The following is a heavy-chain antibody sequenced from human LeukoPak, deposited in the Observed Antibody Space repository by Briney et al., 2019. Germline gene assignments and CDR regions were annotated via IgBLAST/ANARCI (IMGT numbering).Heavy chain of an antibody. Sequence: GASVKVSCKASGGTFTSYAISWVRRATGPGLEWMCRLIPILGIANDAQKFQDRVTITANKSTRTAYRELSSLRSEATAVYFCARDEVARYYWGQGTLVTVSS. CDR2: LIPILGIA. D-gene: IGHD2-15*01. V-gene: IGHV1-69*04. CDR1: GGTFTSYA. J-gene: IGHJ4*02. CDR3: ARDEVARYY.